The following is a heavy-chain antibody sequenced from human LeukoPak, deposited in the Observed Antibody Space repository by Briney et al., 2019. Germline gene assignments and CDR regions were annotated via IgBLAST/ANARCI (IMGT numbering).Heavy chain of an antibody. J-gene: IGHJ4*02. D-gene: IGHD3-22*01. V-gene: IGHV3-66*01. CDR3: ARGRYYYDSSGYYISDHYYFDS. Sequence: TGGSLRLSCVASGFTVSNDYMNWVRQAPGKGLEWVSVIYSGGSTYFADSVKGRFTISRDNSKNTLYLQMNSLRAEDTAVYYCARGRYYYDSSGYYISDHYYFDSWGQGTLVTVSS. CDR1: GFTVSNDY. CDR2: IYSGGST.